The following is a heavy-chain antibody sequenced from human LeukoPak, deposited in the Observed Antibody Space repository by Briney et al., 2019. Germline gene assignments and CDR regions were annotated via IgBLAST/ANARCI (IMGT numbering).Heavy chain of an antibody. J-gene: IGHJ3*01. CDR2: IKHDGSEK. V-gene: IGHV3-7*02. CDR1: GFTFRNYW. CDR3: ARQRGYNYGFDAFDL. Sequence: GGSLRLSCAASGFTFRNYWMSWVRQAPGIGLEWVANIKHDGSEKYYVDSVKGRFSISRDNAKNSLSMEMNSLRAEGMAVYYCARQRGYNYGFDAFDLWGQGTMVTISS. D-gene: IGHD5-18*01.